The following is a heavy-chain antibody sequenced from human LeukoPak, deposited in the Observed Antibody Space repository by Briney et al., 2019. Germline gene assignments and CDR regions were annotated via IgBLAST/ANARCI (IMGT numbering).Heavy chain of an antibody. CDR1: GFTFSNYP. CDR3: SRGGAYHAFDI. CDR2: ITSSGDRT. Sequence: QPGGSLRLSCAASGFTFSNYPMSWVRQVPGKGLEWVSVITSSGDRTSYADSVKGRFTFSRDNAKNTLYLQMNSLRAEDTAVYYCSRGGAYHAFDIWGQGTTVTVSS. V-gene: IGHV3-23*01. J-gene: IGHJ3*02. D-gene: IGHD3-10*01.